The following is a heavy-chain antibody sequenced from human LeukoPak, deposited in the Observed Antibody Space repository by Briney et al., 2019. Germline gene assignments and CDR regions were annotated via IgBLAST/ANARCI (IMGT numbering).Heavy chain of an antibody. D-gene: IGHD3-10*01. CDR3: ARATGYYYGMDV. V-gene: IGHV4-61*02. J-gene: IGHJ6*02. CDR1: GGSISSGSYY. CDR2: IYTSGST. Sequence: SQTLSRTCTVSGGSISSGSYYWSWIRQPAGKGLEWIGRIYTSGSTNYNPSLKSRVTISVDTSKNQFSLKLSSVTAADTAVYYCARATGYYYGMDVWGQGTTVTVSS.